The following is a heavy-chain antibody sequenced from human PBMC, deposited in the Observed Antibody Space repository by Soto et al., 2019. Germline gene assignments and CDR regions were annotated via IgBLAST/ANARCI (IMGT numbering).Heavy chain of an antibody. J-gene: IGHJ4*02. CDR2: MNPNSGNT. Sequence: ASVKVSCKASGYTFTSYDINWVPQATGQGLEWMGWMNPNSGNTGYAQKFQGRVTMTRKTSIRTAYMELSSLRSEETAVYYCALKDYYGSGGRVGNIDVNNWGQGTLVTVSS. CDR1: GYTFTSYD. D-gene: IGHD3-10*01. CDR3: ALKDYYGSGGRVGNIDVNN. V-gene: IGHV1-8*01.